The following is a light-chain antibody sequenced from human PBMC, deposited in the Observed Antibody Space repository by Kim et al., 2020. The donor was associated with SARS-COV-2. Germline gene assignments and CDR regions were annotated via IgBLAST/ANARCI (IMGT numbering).Light chain of an antibody. Sequence: SSELTQDPAVSVALGQTVRITCQGDSLRTYYASWYQQKPGQAPILVIYGENKRPSGIPDRFSGSSSGNTASLTVTGAQAVDEAVYYCNSRDKSGDHVVFGGGTKLTVL. CDR2: GEN. J-gene: IGLJ2*01. CDR3: NSRDKSGDHVV. CDR1: SLRTYY. V-gene: IGLV3-19*01.